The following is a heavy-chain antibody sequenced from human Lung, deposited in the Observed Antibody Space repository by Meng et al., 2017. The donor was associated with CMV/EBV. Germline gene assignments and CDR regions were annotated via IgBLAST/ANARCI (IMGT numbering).Heavy chain of an antibody. V-gene: IGHV3-30*02. CDR3: VKFFRWDQPDDAFDI. CDR1: GFTFSRYG. J-gene: IGHJ3*02. CDR2: IENDGSSK. Sequence: GSLXISCAASGFTFSRYGMDWVRQGPGKGLEWVAFIENDGSSKYYTDSVKGRFTISRDNSKKTVHLQMNSLRAEDTALYYCVKFFRWDQPDDAFDIWGHGXMVTVSS. D-gene: IGHD1-26*01.